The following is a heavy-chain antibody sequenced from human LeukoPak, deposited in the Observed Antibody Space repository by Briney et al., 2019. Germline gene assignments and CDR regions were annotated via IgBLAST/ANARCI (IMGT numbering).Heavy chain of an antibody. CDR2: LSGSGGNT. CDR3: AKDGDDFWSGYYNY. Sequence: GGSLRLSCAASGFTFGSYAMSWVRQAPGKGLDWVSTLSGSGGNTYYADSVKGRFTISRDNSKNTLYLQMNSLRAEDTAVYYCAKDGDDFWSGYYNYWGQGTLVTVSS. D-gene: IGHD3-3*01. CDR1: GFTFGSYA. J-gene: IGHJ4*02. V-gene: IGHV3-23*01.